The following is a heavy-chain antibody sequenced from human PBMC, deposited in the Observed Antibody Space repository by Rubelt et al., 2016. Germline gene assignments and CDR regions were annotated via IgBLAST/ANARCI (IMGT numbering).Heavy chain of an antibody. CDR2: IYLSVGT. Sequence: QQQLQESGPGLVKPLETLSLTCAVYGGSFSGSYWSWIRQPHGKGLEWIGRIYLSVGTAYNPYLRRRVTISLDTSKNQFSLNLGAVTGADTAVYYCAREVRVAMVTIDYWGQGTLVTVSS. CDR1: GGSFSGSY. J-gene: IGHJ4*02. V-gene: IGHV4-34*09. CDR3: AREVRVAMVTIDY. D-gene: IGHD5-18*01.